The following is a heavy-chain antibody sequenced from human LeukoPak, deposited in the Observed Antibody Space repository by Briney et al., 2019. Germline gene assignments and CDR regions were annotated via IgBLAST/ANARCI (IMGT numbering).Heavy chain of an antibody. Sequence: PGGSLRLSCAASGFTFSNAWMSWVRQAPGKGLEWVGRIKSKTDGGTTDYAAPVKGRFTISRDDSKNSLYLQMNSLKTEDTAVYYCTTAAALDAFDIWGQGTMVTVSS. CDR3: TTAAALDAFDI. D-gene: IGHD6-25*01. CDR2: IKSKTDGGTT. V-gene: IGHV3-15*01. J-gene: IGHJ3*02. CDR1: GFTFSNAW.